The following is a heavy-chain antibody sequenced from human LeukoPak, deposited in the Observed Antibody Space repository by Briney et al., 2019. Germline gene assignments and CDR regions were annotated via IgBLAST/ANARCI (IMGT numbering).Heavy chain of an antibody. CDR2: INHSGST. CDR3: ARERFRITIFGVVRGFYGFDY. V-gene: IGHV4-34*01. Sequence: SETLSLTCAVYGGSLSGYYWSWIRQPPGKGLEWIGEINHSGSTNYNPSLKSRVTISVDTSKNQFSLKLSSVAAADTAVYYCARERFRITIFGVVRGFYGFDYWGQGTLVTVSS. D-gene: IGHD3-3*01. CDR1: GGSLSGYY. J-gene: IGHJ4*02.